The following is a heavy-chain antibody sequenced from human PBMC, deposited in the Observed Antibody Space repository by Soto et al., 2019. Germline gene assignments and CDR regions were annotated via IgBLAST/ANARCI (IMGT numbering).Heavy chain of an antibody. Sequence: EVQLVESGGGLVQPGGSLRLSCAASGFTFSTYWMYWVRQAPGKGLVWVSRINYDGSTTNYADSVKGRFAISRDNTNNALYLQMNRLRAEDTAVYYCARGLMVGTTYWGQGALVTVSS. CDR1: GFTFSTYW. CDR2: INYDGSTT. J-gene: IGHJ4*02. CDR3: ARGLMVGTTY. V-gene: IGHV3-74*01. D-gene: IGHD1-26*01.